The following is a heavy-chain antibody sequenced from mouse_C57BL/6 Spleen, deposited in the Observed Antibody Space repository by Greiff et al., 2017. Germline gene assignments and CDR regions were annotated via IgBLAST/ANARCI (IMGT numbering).Heavy chain of an antibody. D-gene: IGHD2-2*01. Sequence: EVKLVESGTVLARPGASVKMSCKTSGYTFTSYWMHWVKQRPGKGLEWIGAIYPGNSDTSYHQQFKGKAILTAVKSASTAYMELSSLTNEDSAVYYCSGGYDLAWFAYWGQGTLVTVSA. CDR3: SGGYDLAWFAY. J-gene: IGHJ3*01. CDR2: IYPGNSDT. CDR1: GYTFTSYW. V-gene: IGHV1-5*01.